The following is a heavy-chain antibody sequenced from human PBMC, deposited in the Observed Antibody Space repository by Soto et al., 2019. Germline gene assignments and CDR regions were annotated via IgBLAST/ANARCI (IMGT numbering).Heavy chain of an antibody. CDR2: IVVGSGNT. CDR3: AADTLTNIVVVPAAYRYYYYGMDV. J-gene: IGHJ6*02. Sequence: QMQLVQSGPEVKKPGTSVKVSCKASGFTFTSSAVQWVRQARGQRLEWIGWIVVGSGNTNYAQKFQERVTITRDMSTSTAYVELSSLRSEDTAVYYCAADTLTNIVVVPAAYRYYYYGMDVWGQGTTVTVSS. D-gene: IGHD2-2*01. CDR1: GFTFTSSA. V-gene: IGHV1-58*01.